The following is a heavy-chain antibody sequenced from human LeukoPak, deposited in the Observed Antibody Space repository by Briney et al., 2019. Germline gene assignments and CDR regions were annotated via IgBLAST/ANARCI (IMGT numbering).Heavy chain of an antibody. CDR3: ARRRYSSGSPFDY. J-gene: IGHJ4*02. V-gene: IGHV4-59*08. CDR1: GGSISSYF. Sequence: SETLSLTCIVSGGSISSYFWSWIRQPPGEGLEWIGYSYYSGSTNYNPSLKSRVTISVDTSKNQFSLKLSSVTAADTAVYYCARRRYSSGSPFDYWGQGTLVTVSS. CDR2: SYYSGST. D-gene: IGHD6-19*01.